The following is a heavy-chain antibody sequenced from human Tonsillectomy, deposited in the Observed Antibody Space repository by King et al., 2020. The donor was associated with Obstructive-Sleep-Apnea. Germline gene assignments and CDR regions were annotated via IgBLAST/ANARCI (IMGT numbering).Heavy chain of an antibody. CDR1: GFIFTKAW. CDR3: TTAYSAGWCFDY. Sequence: VQLVESGGGFIKSGGSLSLSCAASGFIFTKAWMSWVRQAPGKGLEWVGRVKSKIDGGTTDYAAPVKGRFSISRDDSKNTLYLEMNSLKTEDTAVYYCTTAYSAGWCFDYWGQGALVTVAS. V-gene: IGHV3-15*01. CDR2: VKSKIDGGTT. D-gene: IGHD6-19*01. J-gene: IGHJ4*02.